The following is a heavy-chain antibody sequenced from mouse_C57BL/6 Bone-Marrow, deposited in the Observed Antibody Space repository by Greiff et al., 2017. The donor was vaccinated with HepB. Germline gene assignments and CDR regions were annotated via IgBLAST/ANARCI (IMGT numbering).Heavy chain of an antibody. CDR3: ARSHYYGSSYGGFAY. Sequence: QVQLKQPGAELVRPGSSVKLSCKASGYTFTSYWMHWVKQRPIQGLEWIGNIDPSDSETHYNQKFKDKATLTVDKSSSTAYMQLSSLTSEDSAVYYCARSHYYGSSYGGFAYWGQGTLVTVSA. CDR2: IDPSDSET. V-gene: IGHV1-52*01. CDR1: GYTFTSYW. J-gene: IGHJ3*01. D-gene: IGHD1-1*01.